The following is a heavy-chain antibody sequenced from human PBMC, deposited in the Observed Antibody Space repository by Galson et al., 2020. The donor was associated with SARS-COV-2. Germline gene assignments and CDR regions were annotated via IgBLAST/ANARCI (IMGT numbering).Heavy chain of an antibody. D-gene: IGHD2-2*01. CDR3: PGEYQLLPNWFGS. V-gene: IGHV1-2*06. CDR2: INPNSGGT. CDR1: GYTFTAYY. J-gene: IGHJ5*01. Sequence: ASVKVSCKASGYTFTAYYMHWVRQAPGQGLEWMGRINPNSGGTNYAQKFQGRVTMTRDTSISTAYMELSRLRSDDTAVYYCPGEYQLLPNWFGSWGQGTLVTVYS.